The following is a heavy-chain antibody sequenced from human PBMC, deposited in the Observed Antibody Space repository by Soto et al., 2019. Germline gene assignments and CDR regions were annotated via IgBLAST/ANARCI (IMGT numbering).Heavy chain of an antibody. CDR2: ISSSSSYI. J-gene: IGHJ4*02. Sequence: GGSLRLSCAASGFTFSSYSMNWVRQAPGKGLEWVSSISSSSSYIYYADSVKGRFTISRDNSKKMLYLQMNSLRAEDTAVYYCAKGGYYFDSSGYFDYWGLGTLVTVSS. CDR1: GFTFSSYS. V-gene: IGHV3-21*04. CDR3: AKGGYYFDSSGYFDY. D-gene: IGHD3-22*01.